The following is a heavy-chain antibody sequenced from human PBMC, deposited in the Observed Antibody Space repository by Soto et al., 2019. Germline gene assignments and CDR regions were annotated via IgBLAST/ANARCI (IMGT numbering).Heavy chain of an antibody. D-gene: IGHD2-15*01. CDR3: ARDPGYGSYCYY. CDR1: GGSVTGGSYS. Sequence: SETLSLTCTVSGGSVTGGSYSWSWLRQPPGKGLEWIGSVNYNGITNYNPSIKRRLTRSRDTTKSQFTKKLRSVTAAATAVYDCARDPGYGSYCYYWGRGTRVTVSS. J-gene: IGHJ4*02. CDR2: VNYNGIT. V-gene: IGHV4-61*01.